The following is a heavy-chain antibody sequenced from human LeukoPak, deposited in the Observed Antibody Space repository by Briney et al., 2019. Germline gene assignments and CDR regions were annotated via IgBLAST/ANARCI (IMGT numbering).Heavy chain of an antibody. CDR2: INPKSGGT. V-gene: IGHV1-2*06. CDR3: VRDIDYYDSSGFGGGYYYYYYMDV. CDR1: GYTFIDYH. D-gene: IGHD3-22*01. Sequence: ASVKVSCKASGYTFIDYHLHWVRQAPGQGLEWMGRINPKSGGTNYAQKFQGRVSMTRGTSISTAYMELSSLRSDDTAVYFCVRDIDYYDSSGFGGGYYYYYYMDVWGRGTTVTVSS. J-gene: IGHJ6*03.